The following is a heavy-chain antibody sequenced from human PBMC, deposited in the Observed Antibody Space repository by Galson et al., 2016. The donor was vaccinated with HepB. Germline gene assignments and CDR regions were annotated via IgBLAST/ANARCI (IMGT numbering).Heavy chain of an antibody. D-gene: IGHD2-2*01. V-gene: IGHV3-30-3*01. Sequence: SLRLSCAASGFTFNHYAMHWVRQAPGKGLEWVAGISDDGDNKNYADSAKGRFTISKDFSKNTLYLQMSSLRADDTAVYYCAREYCGSTTCLMNDSGYWGQGSLVIVSS. J-gene: IGHJ4*02. CDR1: GFTFNHYA. CDR3: AREYCGSTTCLMNDSGY. CDR2: ISDDGDNK.